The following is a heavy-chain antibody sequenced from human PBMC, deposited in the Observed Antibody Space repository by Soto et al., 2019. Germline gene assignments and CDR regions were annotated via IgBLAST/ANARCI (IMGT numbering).Heavy chain of an antibody. D-gene: IGHD3-16*01. CDR3: ATMRQDQSAYGGSGYFEH. CDR2: SYHSGST. J-gene: IGHJ4*02. V-gene: IGHV4-4*02. Sequence: SETLSLTCAVSGVSITSSNWWSWVRQPPGKGLEWIGESYHSGSTNYNPSLKSRVTISVDKSKNQFSLKLTSVTAADTAIYYCATMRQDQSAYGGSGYFEHWGQGTLVTVSS. CDR1: GVSITSSNW.